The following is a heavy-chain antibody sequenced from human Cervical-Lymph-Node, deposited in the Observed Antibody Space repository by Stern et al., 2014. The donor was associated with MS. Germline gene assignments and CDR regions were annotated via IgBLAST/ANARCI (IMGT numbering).Heavy chain of an antibody. CDR1: GFSLSRSGMR. V-gene: IGHV2-70*04. D-gene: IGHD1-1*01. J-gene: IGHJ4*02. CDR2: LDWDGDN. Sequence: QVTLKESGPALVKPTQTLTLTCTFSGFSLSRSGMRVSWIRQPPGKALEWLVRLDWDGDNIYNTSLKNRLTPFKDTSKKHAVLTLSNMDPVDTATYYWARSTWTGYFDYWGQGTLVTVSS. CDR3: ARSTWTGYFDY.